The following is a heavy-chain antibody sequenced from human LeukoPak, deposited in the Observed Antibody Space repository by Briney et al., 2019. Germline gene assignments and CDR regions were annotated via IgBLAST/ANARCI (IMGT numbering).Heavy chain of an antibody. V-gene: IGHV4-30-4*01. CDR2: IYYSGRA. CDR1: GGSISSGDYY. D-gene: IGHD5-12*01. CDR3: ASCDNSGYRAFDI. J-gene: IGHJ3*02. Sequence: SQTLSLTCTVSGGSISSGDYYWSWIRQSPGKGLEWIGYIYYSGRAYYNLSLKSRVTISLDMSKNQFSLKLTSVTAADTAVYFCASCDNSGYRAFDIWGQGTMVTVSS.